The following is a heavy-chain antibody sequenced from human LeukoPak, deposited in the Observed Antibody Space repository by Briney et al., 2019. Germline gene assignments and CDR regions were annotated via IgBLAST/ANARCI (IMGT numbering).Heavy chain of an antibody. Sequence: ASVKVSCTASGYTFTIYGISWVRQAPGQGLERMGWISAYNGNTNYAQKLQGRVTITTDTSTSTAYMELSSLRSDDPAVYYCARGYGEIDYWGQGSLVTVSS. V-gene: IGHV1-18*01. CDR3: ARGYGEIDY. CDR1: GYTFTIYG. J-gene: IGHJ4*02. D-gene: IGHD4-17*01. CDR2: ISAYNGNT.